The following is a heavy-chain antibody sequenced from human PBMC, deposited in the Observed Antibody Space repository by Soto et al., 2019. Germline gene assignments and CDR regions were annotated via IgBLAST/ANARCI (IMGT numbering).Heavy chain of an antibody. Sequence: GGSLRLSCAASGFTFSAYSMNWVRQAPGKGLEWVAAMKYNGNNKYYADSVNGRFTISRDNSKNTLYLQMNSLRAEDTAVYYCARDPDPTDDYTNHYYYYMDVWGKGTTVTVSS. J-gene: IGHJ6*03. CDR2: MKYNGNNK. CDR1: GFTFSAYS. CDR3: ARDPDPTDDYTNHYYYYMDV. D-gene: IGHD4-4*01. V-gene: IGHV3-33*08.